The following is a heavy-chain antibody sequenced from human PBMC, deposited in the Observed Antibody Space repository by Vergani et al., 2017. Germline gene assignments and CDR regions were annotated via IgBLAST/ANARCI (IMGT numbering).Heavy chain of an antibody. Sequence: QVQLVQSGAEVKKPGSSVKVSCKASGGTFSSYAISWVRKAPGQGLEWMGGIIPIFGTANYAQKFQGRVTITAAESTSTAYMELSSLRAEDTAVYYCARGREQLDWFDPWGQGTLVTVSS. J-gene: IGHJ5*02. D-gene: IGHD6-13*01. CDR2: IIPIFGTA. CDR3: ARGREQLDWFDP. V-gene: IGHV1-69*01. CDR1: GGTFSSYA.